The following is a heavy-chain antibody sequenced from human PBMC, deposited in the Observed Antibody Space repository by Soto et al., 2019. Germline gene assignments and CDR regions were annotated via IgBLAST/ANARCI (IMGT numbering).Heavy chain of an antibody. CDR3: ARCSYATGWYFDL. J-gene: IGHJ2*01. D-gene: IGHD2-2*01. V-gene: IGHV3-72*01. CDR1: GFTFSDHY. CDR2: TRNKANSYTT. Sequence: EVQLVESGGGLVQPGGSLRLSCAASGFTFSDHYMDWVRQAPGKGLEWVGRTRNKANSYTTENAASVKGRFTISRDDSKNSLYLQMNSLKTEDTAVYYCARCSYATGWYFDLWGRGTLVTVSS.